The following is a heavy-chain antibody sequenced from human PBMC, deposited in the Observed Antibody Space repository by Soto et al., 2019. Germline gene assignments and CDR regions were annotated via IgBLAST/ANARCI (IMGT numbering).Heavy chain of an antibody. Sequence: GGSLRLSCAASGFTFSSYGMSWVRQAPGKGLEWVSAISGSGGSTYYADSVKGRFTISRDNSKNTLYLQMNSLRAEDTAVYYCAKAXGLGYCSSTSCLYYYGMDVWGQGTTVTVSS. J-gene: IGHJ6*02. CDR2: ISGSGGST. CDR3: AKAXGLGYCSSTSCLYYYGMDV. V-gene: IGHV3-23*01. CDR1: GFTFSSYG. D-gene: IGHD2-2*01.